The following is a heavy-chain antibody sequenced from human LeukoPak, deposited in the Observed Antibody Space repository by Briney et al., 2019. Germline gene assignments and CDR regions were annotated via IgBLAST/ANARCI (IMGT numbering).Heavy chain of an antibody. CDR3: ARGPLLWFGELLYRIDY. J-gene: IGHJ4*02. CDR2: ISAHNGNT. CDR1: GYTFTSYG. V-gene: IGHV1-18*01. Sequence: GASVKVSCKASGYTFTSYGISWVRQAPGQGLEWMGWISAHNGNTNYAQKLQGRVTMTTDTSTSTAYMELRSLRSDDTAVYYCARGPLLWFGELLYRIDYWGQGTLVTVSS. D-gene: IGHD3-10*01.